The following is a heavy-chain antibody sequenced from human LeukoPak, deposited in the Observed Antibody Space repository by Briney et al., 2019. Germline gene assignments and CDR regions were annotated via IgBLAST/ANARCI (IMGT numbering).Heavy chain of an antibody. D-gene: IGHD1-26*01. Sequence: GGSLRLSCAASGFTFSSYSMNWVRQAPGKGLEWVSHITASGTAMFYADSVKGRFTISRDNAKNSLYLQMNSLRDEDMAVYYCASSGSYGFDYWGQGTLVTVSS. CDR1: GFTFSSYS. CDR3: ASSGSYGFDY. J-gene: IGHJ4*02. V-gene: IGHV3-48*02. CDR2: ITASGTAM.